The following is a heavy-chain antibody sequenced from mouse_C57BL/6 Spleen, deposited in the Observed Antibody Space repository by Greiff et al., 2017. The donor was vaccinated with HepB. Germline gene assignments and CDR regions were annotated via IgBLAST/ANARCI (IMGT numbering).Heavy chain of an antibody. J-gene: IGHJ1*03. CDR3: ARTYYYGSSYEYFDV. D-gene: IGHD1-1*01. Sequence: VQLKESGPGLVKPSQSLSLTCSVTGYSITSGYYWNWIRQFPGNKLEWMGYISYDGSNNYNPSLKNRISITRDTSKNQFFLKLNSVTTEDTATYYCARTYYYGSSYEYFDVWGTGTTVTVSS. CDR1: GYSITSGYY. CDR2: ISYDGSN. V-gene: IGHV3-6*01.